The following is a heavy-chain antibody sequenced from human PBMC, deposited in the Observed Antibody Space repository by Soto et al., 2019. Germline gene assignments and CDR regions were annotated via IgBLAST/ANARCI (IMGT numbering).Heavy chain of an antibody. CDR2: FDPEDGET. Sequence: ASVKVSCKVSGYTLTELSMHWVRQAPGKGLEWMGGFDPEDGETIYAQKFQGRVTMTEDTSTDTAYMELSSLRSEDTAVYYCATGPDWLAHYYYYGMDVWGQGTTVTVSS. CDR3: ATGPDWLAHYYYYGMDV. CDR1: GYTLTELS. V-gene: IGHV1-24*01. J-gene: IGHJ6*02. D-gene: IGHD6-19*01.